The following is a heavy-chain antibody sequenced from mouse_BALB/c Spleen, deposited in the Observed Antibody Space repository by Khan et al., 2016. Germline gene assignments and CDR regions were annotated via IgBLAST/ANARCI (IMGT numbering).Heavy chain of an antibody. D-gene: IGHD1-1*01. Sequence: EVQLQESGPGLVKPSPSLSLTCTVTGYSITSDYAWNWIRQFPGNKLEWMGYISYSGSTSYNPSLKSRISITRDTSKNQFFLQLNSVTTEDTATYYCARSGTTVVATRYFEGWGAGTTVTVSS. V-gene: IGHV3-2*02. CDR1: GYSITSDYA. CDR3: ARSGTTVVATRYFEG. J-gene: IGHJ1*01. CDR2: ISYSGST.